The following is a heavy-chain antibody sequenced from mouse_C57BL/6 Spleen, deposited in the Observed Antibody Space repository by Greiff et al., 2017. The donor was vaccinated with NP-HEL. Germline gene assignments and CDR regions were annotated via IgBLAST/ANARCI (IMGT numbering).Heavy chain of an antibody. CDR1: GFNIKDDY. CDR3: TTSDYYGSSLDY. D-gene: IGHD1-1*01. J-gene: IGHJ2*01. CDR2: IDPENGDT. V-gene: IGHV14-4*01. Sequence: EVQLQQSGAELVRPGASVKLSCTASGFNIKDDYMHWVKQRPEQGLEWIGWIDPENGDTEYASKFQGKATITADTSSNTAYLQRSSLTSEDTAVYYCTTSDYYGSSLDYWGQGTTLTVSS.